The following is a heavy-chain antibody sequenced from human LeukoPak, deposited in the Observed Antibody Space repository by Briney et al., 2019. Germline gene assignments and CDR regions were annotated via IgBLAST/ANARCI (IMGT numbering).Heavy chain of an antibody. CDR2: ISSGVSTI. CDR3: ARVFFFGGVHVFDAFDI. Sequence: GGSLRLSCAASGFTFSTYSMNWVRQAPGKGLEWVSYISSGVSTIYYADSVKGRFTISRDNAKNSLYLQMNSLRAEDTAVYYCARVFFFGGVHVFDAFDIWGQGTMVTVSS. V-gene: IGHV3-48*04. J-gene: IGHJ3*02. D-gene: IGHD3-10*01. CDR1: GFTFSTYS.